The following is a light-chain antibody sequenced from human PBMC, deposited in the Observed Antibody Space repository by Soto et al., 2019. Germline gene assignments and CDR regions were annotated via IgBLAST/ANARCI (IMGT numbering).Light chain of an antibody. Sequence: QSALPQPASVSGSPGQSITISCTGTNNDIGAFRFVSWYQHHPGKTPKLIIYDITYRPSGLSNRFSGSKSGNTASLTISGLQAEDEADYYCASYTSSSTVVFGGGTKLTVL. J-gene: IGLJ2*01. CDR2: DIT. V-gene: IGLV2-14*01. CDR1: NNDIGAFRF. CDR3: ASYTSSSTVV.